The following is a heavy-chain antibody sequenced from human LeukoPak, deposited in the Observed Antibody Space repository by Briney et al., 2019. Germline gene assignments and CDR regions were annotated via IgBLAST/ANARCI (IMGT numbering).Heavy chain of an antibody. V-gene: IGHV1-18*01. Sequence: ASVKVSCKASGYIFSNFAMTWVRQAPGQGLEWMGWISAYNGNTNYAQKLQGRVTMTTDTSTSTAYMELRSLRSDDTAVYYCARGRCSSTSCYTNFDYWGQGTLVTVSS. J-gene: IGHJ4*02. CDR1: GYIFSNFA. D-gene: IGHD2-2*02. CDR3: ARGRCSSTSCYTNFDY. CDR2: ISAYNGNT.